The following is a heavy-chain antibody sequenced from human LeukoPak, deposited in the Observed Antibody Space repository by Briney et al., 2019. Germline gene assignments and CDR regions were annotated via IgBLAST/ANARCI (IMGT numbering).Heavy chain of an antibody. CDR3: VRDIRDCAVTSCYTYYHYGMDV. Sequence: GGSLRLSCAVSGITFSDYYMSWIRQAPGKGLEWLSQISSRGTTIHYTDSVRGRFTISRDNAKNSLYLQMNNLRAEDTAVYYCVRDIRDCAVTSCYTYYHYGMDVWGQGTTVTVSS. CDR1: GITFSDYY. V-gene: IGHV3-11*01. D-gene: IGHD2-2*02. J-gene: IGHJ6*02. CDR2: ISSRGTTI.